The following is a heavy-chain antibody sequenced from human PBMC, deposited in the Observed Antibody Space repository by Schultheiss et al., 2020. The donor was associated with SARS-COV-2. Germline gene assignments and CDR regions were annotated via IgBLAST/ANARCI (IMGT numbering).Heavy chain of an antibody. J-gene: IGHJ6*02. CDR2: INSDGSST. CDR3: ASSIAAAGSVLVGSYYYGMDV. D-gene: IGHD6-13*01. V-gene: IGHV3-74*01. CDR1: GFTFSSYA. Sequence: GSLRLSCAASGFTFSSYAMHWVRQAPGKGLVWVSRINSDGSSTSYADSVKGRFTISRDNSKNTLYLQMNSLRAEDTAVYYCASSIAAAGSVLVGSYYYGMDVWGQGTTVTVSS.